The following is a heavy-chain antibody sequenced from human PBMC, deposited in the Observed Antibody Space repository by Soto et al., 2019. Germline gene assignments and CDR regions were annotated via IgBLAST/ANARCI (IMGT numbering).Heavy chain of an antibody. Sequence: EVQLVESGGGLVQPGGSLRLSCAASGFTFSRYAMNWVRQAPGKGLEYVSPISSNGGSTYYANSVKGRFTISRDNSKNTLYLQMGSLRPEYTAVYYCARGGRGYEFDYWGQGTLVTVSS. D-gene: IGHD5-12*01. CDR2: ISSNGGST. CDR1: GFTFSRYA. J-gene: IGHJ4*02. CDR3: ARGGRGYEFDY. V-gene: IGHV3-64*01.